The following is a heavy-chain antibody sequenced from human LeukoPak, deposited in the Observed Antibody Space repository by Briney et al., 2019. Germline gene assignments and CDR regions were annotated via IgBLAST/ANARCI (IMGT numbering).Heavy chain of an antibody. CDR3: ARASDYSRYYYYYMDV. CDR2: INHSGST. D-gene: IGHD4-11*01. CDR1: GGSFSGYY. J-gene: IGHJ6*03. V-gene: IGHV4-34*01. Sequence: SETLSLTCAVYGGSFSGYYWSWIRQPPGKGLEWIGEINHSGSTNYNPSLKSRVTISVDTSKNQFSLKLSSMTAADTAVYYCARASDYSRYYYYYMDVWGKGTTVTVSS.